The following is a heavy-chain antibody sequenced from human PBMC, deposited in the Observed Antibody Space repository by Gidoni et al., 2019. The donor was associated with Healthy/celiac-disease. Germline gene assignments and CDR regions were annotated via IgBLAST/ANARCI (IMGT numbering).Heavy chain of an antibody. CDR1: GGPTSSYY. CDR2: IYYSGST. J-gene: IGHJ6*02. V-gene: IGHV4-59*01. D-gene: IGHD3-9*01. CDR3: ARGDDILTGDYYYGMDV. Sequence: VQLQEPGPGLPKHSATLSLTCPVSGGPTSSYYWSWIRHPSGKGLEWIGYIYYSGSTNYNPSLKGRVTISVDTSKNQFSLKLSSVTAADTAVYYCARGDDILTGDYYYGMDVWGQGTTVTVSS.